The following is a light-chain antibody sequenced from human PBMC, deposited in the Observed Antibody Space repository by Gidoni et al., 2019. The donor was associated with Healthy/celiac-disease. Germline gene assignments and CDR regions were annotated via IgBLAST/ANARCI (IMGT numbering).Light chain of an antibody. CDR1: SSDVGGYNY. Sequence: QSALTQPASVSGPPGQSLTISCTGTSSDVGGYNYVSWYQQHPGKAPKLMIYEVSNRPSGVSNRFSGSKSGNTASLTISGLQAEDEADYYCSSYTSSSTPCVFGTGTKVTVL. CDR2: EVS. J-gene: IGLJ1*01. CDR3: SSYTSSSTPCV. V-gene: IGLV2-14*01.